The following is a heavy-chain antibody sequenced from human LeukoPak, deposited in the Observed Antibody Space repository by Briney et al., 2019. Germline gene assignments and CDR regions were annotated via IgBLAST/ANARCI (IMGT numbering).Heavy chain of an antibody. D-gene: IGHD6-13*01. CDR3: ARDSAVGSSWPIWFDP. J-gene: IGHJ5*02. V-gene: IGHV4-61*02. CDR1: GGSISSGDYY. Sequence: PSETLSLTCTVSGGSISSGDYYWSWIRQPAGKGLEWIGRIYTSGSTNYNPSLKSRVTMSVDTSKNQFSLKLSSVTAADTAVYYCARDSAVGSSWPIWFDPWGQGTLVTVSS. CDR2: IYTSGST.